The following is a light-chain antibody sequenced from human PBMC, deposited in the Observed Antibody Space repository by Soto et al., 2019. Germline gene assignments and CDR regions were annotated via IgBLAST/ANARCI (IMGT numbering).Light chain of an antibody. Sequence: EIVMTQSPATLSVSPGERATLSCRASQSVSSNLAWYQQKPCQAPRLLIYGASTSAPGIPARFSGSASGTEFTLTISSLQSEDFAVYYCKQYNNWPPLTFGGGTKVEIK. CDR2: GAS. CDR1: QSVSSN. V-gene: IGKV3-15*01. CDR3: KQYNNWPPLT. J-gene: IGKJ4*02.